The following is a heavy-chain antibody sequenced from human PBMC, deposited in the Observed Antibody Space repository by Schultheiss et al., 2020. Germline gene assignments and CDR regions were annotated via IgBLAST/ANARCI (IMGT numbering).Heavy chain of an antibody. J-gene: IGHJ4*02. CDR2: IYYSGST. D-gene: IGHD3-16*02. V-gene: IGHV4-31*03. CDR3: ARVPRIYYDYVWGSYRRWYFDY. Sequence: SETLSLTCTVSGGSISSGGYYWSWIRQHPGKGLEWIGYIYYSGSTYYNPSLKSRVTISVDTSKNQFSLKLSSVTAADTAVYYCARVPRIYYDYVWGSYRRWYFDYWGQGTLVNVSS. CDR1: GGSISSGGYY.